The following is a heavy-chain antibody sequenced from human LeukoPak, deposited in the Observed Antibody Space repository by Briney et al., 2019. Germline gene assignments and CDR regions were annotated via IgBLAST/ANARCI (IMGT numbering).Heavy chain of an antibody. CDR1: GFTVSDNY. CDR3: ARDAPQVPAAGVLAS. V-gene: IGHV3-53*01. D-gene: IGHD6-13*01. Sequence: GGSLRLSCAASGFTVSDNYMSWVRQAPGKGLEWVSAMYSGGDTYYADSVKGRFTFSRDISKNTLYLQMNGLRTEDTAVYYCARDAPQVPAAGVLASWGQGTLVTVSS. J-gene: IGHJ5*02. CDR2: MYSGGDT.